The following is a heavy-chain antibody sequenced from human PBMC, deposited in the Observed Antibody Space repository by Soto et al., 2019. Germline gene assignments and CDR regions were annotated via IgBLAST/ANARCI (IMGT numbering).Heavy chain of an antibody. CDR3: ARHNYGSGSTYFDY. V-gene: IGHV4-59*08. Sequence: QVQLQESGPGLVKPSETLSLTCTVSGGSISSYYWRWIRQPPGKGLEWIGYIYYSGSTNYNPSLKSRVTISVDTSKNQCSLKLNSMTAADTAVYYCARHNYGSGSTYFDYWGQGTLVTVSS. J-gene: IGHJ4*02. CDR1: GGSISSYY. CDR2: IYYSGST. D-gene: IGHD3-10*01.